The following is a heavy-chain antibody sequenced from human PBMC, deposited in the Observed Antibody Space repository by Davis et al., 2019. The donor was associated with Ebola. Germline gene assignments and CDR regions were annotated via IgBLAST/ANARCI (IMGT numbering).Heavy chain of an antibody. D-gene: IGHD1-1*01. CDR3: ARGTELRLYGMDV. V-gene: IGHV4-31*11. J-gene: IGHJ6*02. CDR1: GGSFSGYY. Sequence: MPSETLSLTCAVYGGSFSGYYWSWIRQHPGKGLEWIGYIYYSGSTYYNPSLKSRVTISVDTSKNQFSLKLSSVTAADTAVYYCARGTELRLYGMDVWGQGTTVTVSS. CDR2: IYYSGST.